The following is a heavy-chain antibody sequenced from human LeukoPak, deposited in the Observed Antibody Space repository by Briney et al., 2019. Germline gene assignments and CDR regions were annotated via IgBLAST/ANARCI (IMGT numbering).Heavy chain of an antibody. J-gene: IGHJ5*02. Sequence: ASVKVSCKASGYSFTGFHMHWVRQAPGRGLERMGWINPNSGDTYYAQKFQGRVTMTRDTSTSTAYMELTRLTSDDAAVYYCARDFSSWNSNWFDPWGQGTLVTVSS. V-gene: IGHV1-2*02. CDR1: GYSFTGFH. CDR2: INPNSGDT. D-gene: IGHD6-13*01. CDR3: ARDFSSWNSNWFDP.